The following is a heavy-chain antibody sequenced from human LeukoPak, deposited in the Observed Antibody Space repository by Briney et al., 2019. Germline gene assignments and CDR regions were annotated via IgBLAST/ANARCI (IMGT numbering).Heavy chain of an antibody. D-gene: IGHD3-22*01. Sequence: GWSLTLSCPASGLTVSSNSMRWVRQAPAKGLEGVSVIYGGGATFYADSVKGRFTISRDNSKNTVYLQMNSLRAEDTAVYYCARDRGTSGYIFDYWGRGTLVTVSS. CDR2: IYGGGAT. J-gene: IGHJ4*02. CDR3: ARDRGTSGYIFDY. V-gene: IGHV3-53*01. CDR1: GLTVSSNS.